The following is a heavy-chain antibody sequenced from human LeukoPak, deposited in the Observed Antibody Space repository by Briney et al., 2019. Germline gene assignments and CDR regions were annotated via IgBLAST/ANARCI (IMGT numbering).Heavy chain of an antibody. J-gene: IGHJ2*01. CDR1: GFTFSRFS. V-gene: IGHV3-21*01. Sequence: GGSLRLSCAASGFTFSRFSMNWVRQAPGMGLEWVSTISSGSTYIFYADSVKGRFTISRDNAKNSLYLQMNSLRGEDTAAYYCAGSDTTGYTPREWDYWYFDLWGRGTLVTVSS. CDR3: AGSDTTGYTPREWDYWYFDL. D-gene: IGHD1-1*01. CDR2: ISSGSTYI.